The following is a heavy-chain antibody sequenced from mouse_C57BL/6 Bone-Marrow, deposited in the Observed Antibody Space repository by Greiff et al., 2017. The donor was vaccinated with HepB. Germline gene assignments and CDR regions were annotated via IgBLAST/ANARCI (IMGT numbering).Heavy chain of an antibody. D-gene: IGHD2-1*01. V-gene: IGHV10-1*01. CDR2: IRSKSNNYAT. CDR1: GFSFNTYA. J-gene: IGHJ4*01. Sequence: EVKLVESGGGLVQPKGSLKLLCAASGFSFNTYAMNWVRQAPGKGLEWVARIRSKSNNYATYYADSVKDRFTISRDDSESMLYLQMNNLKTEDTAMYYCVIQWGNYDYAMDYWGQGTSVTVSS. CDR3: VIQWGNYDYAMDY.